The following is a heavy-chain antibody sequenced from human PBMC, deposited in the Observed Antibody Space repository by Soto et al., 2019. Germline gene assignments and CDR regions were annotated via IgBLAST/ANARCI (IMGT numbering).Heavy chain of an antibody. Sequence: VGSLRLSCAASGFTFSSYSMNWVRQAPGKGLEWVSSISSSSSYIYYADSVKGRFTISRDNAKNSLYLQMNSLRAEDTAVYYCARFAAPYDSSGYYYLDYWGQGTLVTVSS. CDR2: ISSSSSYI. CDR1: GFTFSSYS. V-gene: IGHV3-21*01. J-gene: IGHJ4*02. D-gene: IGHD3-22*01. CDR3: ARFAAPYDSSGYYYLDY.